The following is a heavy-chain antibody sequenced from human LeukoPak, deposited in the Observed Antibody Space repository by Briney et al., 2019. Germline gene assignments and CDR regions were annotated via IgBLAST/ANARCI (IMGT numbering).Heavy chain of an antibody. Sequence: SETLSLTCTVSGGSVSSTTYYWGWIRQPPGKALEWIGSVFYSGTTYYNPPLKSRVTMSVDTSKNQSSLNLNSVTAADTAVYYCATVIENWFDPWGQGTLVTVSS. D-gene: IGHD3-22*01. CDR3: ATVIENWFDP. CDR2: VFYSGTT. J-gene: IGHJ5*02. V-gene: IGHV4-39*01. CDR1: GGSVSSTTYY.